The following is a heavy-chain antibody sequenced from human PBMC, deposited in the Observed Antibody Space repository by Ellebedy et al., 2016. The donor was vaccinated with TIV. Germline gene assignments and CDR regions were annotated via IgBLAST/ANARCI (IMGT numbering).Heavy chain of an antibody. CDR1: GGSISSTSYY. Sequence: SETLSLXXTVSGGSISSTSYYWGWIRQPPGKGLEWIGSIYYSGSTYYNPSLKSRVTISVDTSKNQFSLKLSSVTAADTAVYYCARHRKNDVLTGYDYWGQGILVTVSS. CDR3: ARHRKNDVLTGYDY. V-gene: IGHV4-39*01. CDR2: IYYSGST. J-gene: IGHJ4*02. D-gene: IGHD3-9*01.